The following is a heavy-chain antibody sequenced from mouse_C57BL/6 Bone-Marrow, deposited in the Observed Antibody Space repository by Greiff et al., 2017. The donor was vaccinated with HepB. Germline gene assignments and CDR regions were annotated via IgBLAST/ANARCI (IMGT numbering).Heavy chain of an antibody. J-gene: IGHJ2*01. CDR3: ARYGSSYAFDY. Sequence: VQLQQSGPGLVQPSQSLSITCTVSGFSLTSYGVHWVRQSPGKGMEWLGVIWSGGSTDYNAAFISRLSISKDNSKSQVFFKMNILQADDTAIYYCARYGSSYAFDYWGQGTPLPVSS. V-gene: IGHV2-2*01. D-gene: IGHD1-1*01. CDR2: IWSGGST. CDR1: GFSLTSYG.